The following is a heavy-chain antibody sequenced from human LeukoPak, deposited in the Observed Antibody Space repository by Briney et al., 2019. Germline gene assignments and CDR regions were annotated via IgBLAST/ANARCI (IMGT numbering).Heavy chain of an antibody. D-gene: IGHD1-1*01. CDR1: GFTFSTYA. CDR2: ISGSGGST. CDR3: AKGYWNPGY. J-gene: IGHJ4*02. V-gene: IGHV3-23*01. Sequence: GGSLRLSCVASGFTFSTYAMTWVRQAPGKGLEWVSGISGSGGSTYYADSVKGRFTISRDNSKNTLYLQMSNLRAEDTALYYCAKGYWNPGYWGQGTLVTVS.